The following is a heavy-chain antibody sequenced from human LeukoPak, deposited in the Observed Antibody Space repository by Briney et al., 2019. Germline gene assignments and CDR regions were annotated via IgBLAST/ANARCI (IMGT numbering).Heavy chain of an antibody. CDR1: RFTFNTYA. D-gene: IGHD5-18*01. CDR2: IRGGGVST. Sequence: GGSLRLSCAASRFTFNTYAMSWVRQAPGKGLEWVSAIRGGGVSTYYADSVKGRLTISRDNSKNTLFLQMNSLRAEDTAVYYCARNTFGSPYSMDVWGQGTTVTVSS. CDR3: ARNTFGSPYSMDV. J-gene: IGHJ6*02. V-gene: IGHV3-23*01.